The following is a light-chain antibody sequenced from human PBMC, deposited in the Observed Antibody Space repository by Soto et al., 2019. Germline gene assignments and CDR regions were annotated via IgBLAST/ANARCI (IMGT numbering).Light chain of an antibody. V-gene: IGKV3-20*01. CDR2: GAS. Sequence: VLTHSPGTLSLSPLERATLSCMASQSVSNNYLAWYQQKPGQAPRLLIYGASNRATGIPDRFSGSGSGTDFTLTISRLEPEDFAVYYCQQYGSSGTFGQGTKVDIK. CDR3: QQYGSSGT. CDR1: QSVSNNY. J-gene: IGKJ1*01.